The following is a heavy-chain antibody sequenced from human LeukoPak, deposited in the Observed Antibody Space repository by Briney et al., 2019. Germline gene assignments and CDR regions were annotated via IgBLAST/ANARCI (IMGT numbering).Heavy chain of an antibody. D-gene: IGHD5-18*01. Sequence: PGGSLRLSCTASGFTFGDYAMSWVRQAPGKGLEWVGVIRSNTYGGTTEDSATVKGRFTISRDESKSIAYLQINSLKTEDTAVYYCTRGPRQQWLYYGMDVWGQGTTVSVSS. CDR1: GFTFGDYA. CDR3: TRGPRQQWLYYGMDV. CDR2: IRSNTYGGTT. V-gene: IGHV3-49*04. J-gene: IGHJ6*02.